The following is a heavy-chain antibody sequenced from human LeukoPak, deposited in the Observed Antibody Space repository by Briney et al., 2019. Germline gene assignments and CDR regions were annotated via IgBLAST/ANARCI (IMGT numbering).Heavy chain of an antibody. CDR2: ISWNSGSI. CDR1: AFTFSSYA. CDR3: AKDKKASLALDAFDI. Sequence: GGSLRLSCAASAFTFSSYAMHWVRQAPGKGLEWVSGISWNSGSIGYAGSVKGRFTISRDNAKNSLYLQMNSLRAEDTALYYCAKDKKASLALDAFDIWGQGTMVTVSS. V-gene: IGHV3-9*01. J-gene: IGHJ3*02.